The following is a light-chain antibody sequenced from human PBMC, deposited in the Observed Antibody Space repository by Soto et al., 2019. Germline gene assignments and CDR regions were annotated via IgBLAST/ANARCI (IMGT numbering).Light chain of an antibody. CDR1: DSISSY. J-gene: IGKJ4*01. Sequence: GADRVTVTCRASDSISSYLNWYQQKPGKAPKLLIHAASNLQSGVRSRFSGSGSGTDFTRTINNLQPEDVATYYCQQYDIYPLTFGGGTKVDIK. CDR2: AAS. CDR3: QQYDIYPLT. V-gene: IGKV1-16*01.